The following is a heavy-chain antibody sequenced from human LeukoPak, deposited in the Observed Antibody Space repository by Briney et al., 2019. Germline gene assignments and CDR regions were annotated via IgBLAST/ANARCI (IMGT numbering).Heavy chain of an antibody. CDR1: GFAFDDFA. Sequence: GGSLRLSCAASGFAFDDFAMHWVRQDPGKGLQWVSGITWSSGRIGYADSVKGRFTISRDNAKNSLYLQMNSLRPEDTALYYCAKDISASGNYGLDVWGQGTTVTVSS. V-gene: IGHV3-9*01. J-gene: IGHJ6*02. D-gene: IGHD3-10*01. CDR2: ITWSSGRI. CDR3: AKDISASGNYGLDV.